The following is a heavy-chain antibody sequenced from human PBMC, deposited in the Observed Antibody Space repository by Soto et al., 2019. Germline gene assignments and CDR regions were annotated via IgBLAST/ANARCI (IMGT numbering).Heavy chain of an antibody. J-gene: IGHJ4*02. V-gene: IGHV3-11*01. D-gene: IGHD6-6*01. CDR3: ARDSCSSSSRGRSGLFPY. CDR2: ISSSGSTI. Sequence: GGSLRLSCAASGFTFSDYYMSWIRQAPGKGLEWVSYISSSGSTIYYADSVKGRFTISRDNAKNSLYLQMNSLRAEDTAVYYCARDSCSSSSRGRSGLFPYWGQGTLVTVSS. CDR1: GFTFSDYY.